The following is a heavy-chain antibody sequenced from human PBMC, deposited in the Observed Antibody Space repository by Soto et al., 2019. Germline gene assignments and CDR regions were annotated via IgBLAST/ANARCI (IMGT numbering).Heavy chain of an antibody. CDR2: ISGSGGST. D-gene: IGHD2-15*01. CDR3: AKEGTGYCSGGGCYLNYYYYYYMDV. CDR1: GFTFSSYA. J-gene: IGHJ6*03. V-gene: IGHV3-23*01. Sequence: GGSLRLSCAASGFTFSSYAMSWVRQAPGKGLEWVSAISGSGGSTYYADSVKGRFTISRDNSKNTLYLQMSSLRAEDTAVYYCAKEGTGYCSGGGCYLNYYYYYYMDVWGKGTTVTVYS.